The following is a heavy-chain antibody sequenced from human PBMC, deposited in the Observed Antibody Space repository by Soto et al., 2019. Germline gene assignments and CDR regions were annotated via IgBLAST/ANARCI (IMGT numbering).Heavy chain of an antibody. CDR2: ISYDGSGI. V-gene: IGHV3-30-3*01. CDR3: AREQGRAVTRGDWFDP. Sequence: QVPLVESGGGVVQPGRSLRLSCAASGFMFSTYAMHWVRQAPGKGLEWVAVISYDGSGIYYGDSGKGRFTISRDNSRNTLYLEMNGLQPEDTAVFYCAREQGRAVTRGDWFDPWGQGTLVIVSS. J-gene: IGHJ5*02. D-gene: IGHD6-19*01. CDR1: GFMFSTYA.